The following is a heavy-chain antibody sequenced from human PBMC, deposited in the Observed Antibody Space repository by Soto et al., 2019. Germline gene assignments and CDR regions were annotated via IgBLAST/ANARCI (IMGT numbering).Heavy chain of an antibody. D-gene: IGHD5-18*01. CDR1: GFTFSSYA. V-gene: IGHV3-23*01. CDR3: AKDRWPRGYSYGPMDV. Sequence: GGSLRLSCAASGFTFSSYAMSWARQAPGKGLEWVSAISGSGGSTYYADSVKGRFTISRDNSKNTLYLQMNSLRAEDTAVYYCAKDRWPRGYSYGPMDVWGQGTPVTVSS. CDR2: ISGSGGST. J-gene: IGHJ6*02.